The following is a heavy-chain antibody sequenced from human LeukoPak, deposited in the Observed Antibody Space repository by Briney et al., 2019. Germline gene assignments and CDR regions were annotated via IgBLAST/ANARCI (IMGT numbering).Heavy chain of an antibody. V-gene: IGHV4-30-2*01. CDR2: IYHSGST. CDR1: GGSISSGGYS. J-gene: IGHJ4*02. D-gene: IGHD6-19*01. CDR3: ARAVGYSSGWYRKPLDY. Sequence: PSETLSLTCAVSGGSISSGGYSWSWIRQPPGKGLEWIGYIYHSGSTYYNPSLKSRVTISVDRSKNQFSLKLSSVTAADTAVYYCARAVGYSSGWYRKPLDYWGQGTLVTVSS.